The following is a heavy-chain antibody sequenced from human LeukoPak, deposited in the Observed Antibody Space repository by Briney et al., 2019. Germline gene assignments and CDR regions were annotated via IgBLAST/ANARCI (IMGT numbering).Heavy chain of an antibody. CDR3: TRRTLEWLFGQFYFDY. CDR2: IRSKAYGGTT. Sequence: GGSLRLSCTASGFTFGDYAMSWLRQAPGKGLEWVGFIRSKAYGGTTEYAASVKGRFTISRDDSKSIAYLQMNSLKTEDTAVYYCTRRTLEWLFGQFYFDYWGQGTLVTVSS. D-gene: IGHD3-3*01. V-gene: IGHV3-49*03. CDR1: GFTFGDYA. J-gene: IGHJ4*02.